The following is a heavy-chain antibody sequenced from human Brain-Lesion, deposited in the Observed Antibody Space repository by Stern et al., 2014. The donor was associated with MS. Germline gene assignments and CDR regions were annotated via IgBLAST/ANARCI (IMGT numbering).Heavy chain of an antibody. Sequence: QVQLEESGAEVKKTGSSVKVSCQASGNTFTNRYLHWVRQAPGQALEWMGWITHFTGNTNYAQNFQDRVTITMDRSMSTAYMDLSSLRSDDTAIYFCAEGGSYGFVYWGQGTLVTVSS. CDR3: AEGGSYGFVY. CDR1: GNTFTNRY. V-gene: IGHV1-45*02. CDR2: ITHFTGNT. D-gene: IGHD4-17*01. J-gene: IGHJ4*02.